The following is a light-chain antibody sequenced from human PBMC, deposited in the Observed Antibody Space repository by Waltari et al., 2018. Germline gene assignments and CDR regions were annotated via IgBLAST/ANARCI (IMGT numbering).Light chain of an antibody. Sequence: DIVVTQSPLSLPVTTGEPASISCRSSRNLLHSNGYNYLDWYLQKPGQSPQLLIYLGSNRASGVPDRFSGSGSGTDFTLKISRVEAEDVGVYYCMQALETPLTFGGGTKVEIK. CDR1: RNLLHSNGYNY. CDR3: MQALETPLT. J-gene: IGKJ4*01. CDR2: LGS. V-gene: IGKV2-28*01.